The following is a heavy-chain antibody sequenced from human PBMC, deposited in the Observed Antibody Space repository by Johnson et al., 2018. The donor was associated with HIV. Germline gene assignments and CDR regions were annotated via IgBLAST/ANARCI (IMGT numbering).Heavy chain of an antibody. D-gene: IGHD3-22*01. J-gene: IGHJ3*02. Sequence: QVQLVESGGGLVKPGGSLRLSCAASGFTFSDYYMSWIRQAPGKGLEWVSYISSSGSTIYYADSVNGRFTISRDNAKNSLYLQMNSLRAEDTAVYYCARYHYYDSRLNDAFDIWGQGTMVTVSS. CDR3: ARYHYYDSRLNDAFDI. CDR1: GFTFSDYY. V-gene: IGHV3-11*04. CDR2: ISSSGSTI.